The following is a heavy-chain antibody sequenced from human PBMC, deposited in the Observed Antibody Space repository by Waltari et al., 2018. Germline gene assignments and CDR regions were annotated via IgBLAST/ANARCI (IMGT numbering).Heavy chain of an antibody. D-gene: IGHD2-15*01. CDR1: GASVTSSYL. V-gene: IGHV4-4*02. CDR3: ARDRGRGLYLDS. CDR2: VHGSGRT. J-gene: IGHJ4*02. Sequence: QLPLQESSPGLVTPSRTLSLTCAVSGASVTSSYLWNWVRQPPGKGLEWIGQVHGSGRTNYNPSFASRVTVSLDTSNNQVSLKVTSATAADTAVYYCARDRGRGLYLDSWGPGTLVTVSP.